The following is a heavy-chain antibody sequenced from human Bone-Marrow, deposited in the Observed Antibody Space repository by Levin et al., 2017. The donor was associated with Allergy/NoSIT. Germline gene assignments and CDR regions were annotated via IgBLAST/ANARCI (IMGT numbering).Heavy chain of an antibody. Sequence: ASVKVSCKASGYTFSSYGIGWVPQAPGQGLEWMGWMNTYSGNTHYVEELQGRVTMTKDASTSTAYMELRSLKSDDTGIYYCARVGLYSSGWDPVPYYGMDVWGQGTTVTVSS. D-gene: IGHD6-19*01. CDR1: GYTFSSYG. J-gene: IGHJ6*02. CDR3: ARVGLYSSGWDPVPYYGMDV. CDR2: MNTYSGNT. V-gene: IGHV1-18*01.